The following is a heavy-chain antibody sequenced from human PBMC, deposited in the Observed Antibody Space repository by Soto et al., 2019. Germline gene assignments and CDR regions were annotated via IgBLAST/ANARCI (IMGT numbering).Heavy chain of an antibody. CDR3: ARARRDIVATPYYNYGMDV. V-gene: IGHV3-53*01. D-gene: IGHD5-12*01. Sequence: GGSLRLSCAASGFTVSSNYMSWVRQAPGKGLEWVSVIYSGGSTYYADSVKGRFTISRDNSKNTLYLQMNSLRAEDTAVYYCARARRDIVATPYYNYGMDVWGQGTTVTVSS. CDR1: GFTVSSNY. CDR2: IYSGGST. J-gene: IGHJ6*02.